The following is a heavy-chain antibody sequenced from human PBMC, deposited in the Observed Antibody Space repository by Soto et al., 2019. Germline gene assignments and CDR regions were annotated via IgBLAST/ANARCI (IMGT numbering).Heavy chain of an antibody. CDR2: ISYDGSNK. V-gene: IGHV3-30-3*01. J-gene: IGHJ5*02. CDR3: ARALTRVVTAIYRPPDWFDP. Sequence: QVQLVESGGGVVQPGRSLRLSCAASGFTFSSYAMHWVRQAPGKGLEWVAVISYDGSNKYYADSVKGRFTISRDNSKNTLYRQMNSLRAEDTAVYYCARALTRVVTAIYRPPDWFDPWGQGTLVTVSS. D-gene: IGHD2-21*02. CDR1: GFTFSSYA.